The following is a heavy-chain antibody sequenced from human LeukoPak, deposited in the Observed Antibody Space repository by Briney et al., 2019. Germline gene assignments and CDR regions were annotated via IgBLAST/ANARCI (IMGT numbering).Heavy chain of an antibody. V-gene: IGHV1-69*05. CDR1: GGTFSIYA. Sequence: SVKVSCKASGGTFSIYAISWVRQAPGQGLEWMGRIIPIFGTANYAQKFQGRVTITTDESTSTAYMELSSLRSEDTAVYYCAREEGELPRELDYWGQGTLVTVSS. J-gene: IGHJ4*02. CDR2: IIPIFGTA. CDR3: AREEGELPRELDY. D-gene: IGHD1-26*01.